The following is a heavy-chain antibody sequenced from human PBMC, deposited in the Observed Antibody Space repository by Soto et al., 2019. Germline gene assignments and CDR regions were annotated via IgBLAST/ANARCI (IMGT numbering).Heavy chain of an antibody. D-gene: IGHD3-22*01. Sequence: GGSLRLSCAASGFTFSNAWMSWVRQAPGKGLEWVGRIKSKTDGGATDYAAPVKGRFTISRDDSKNTLYLQMNSLKTEDTAVYYCTTHPYYYDSSGYFNDAFDIWGQGTMVTVSS. CDR1: GFTFSNAW. CDR3: TTHPYYYDSSGYFNDAFDI. CDR2: IKSKTDGGAT. V-gene: IGHV3-15*01. J-gene: IGHJ3*02.